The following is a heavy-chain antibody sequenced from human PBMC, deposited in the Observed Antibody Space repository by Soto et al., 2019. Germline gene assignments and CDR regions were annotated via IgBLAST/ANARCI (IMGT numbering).Heavy chain of an antibody. Sequence: YVRWIIQKKGKGLEWVSVIYSGGSTYYADSVKGRFTISRHNSKNTLYLQMNSLRAEDTAVYYCASLQYIAVAGTDAFDIWGQGTMVTVSS. CDR2: IYSGGST. CDR1: Y. CDR3: ASLQYIAVAGTDAFDI. J-gene: IGHJ3*02. V-gene: IGHV3-53*04. D-gene: IGHD6-19*01.